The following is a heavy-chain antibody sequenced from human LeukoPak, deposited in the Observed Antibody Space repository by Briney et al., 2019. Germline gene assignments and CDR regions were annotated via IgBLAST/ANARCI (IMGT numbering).Heavy chain of an antibody. J-gene: IGHJ4*02. CDR1: GFTFSSYS. CDR2: ISSSSSYI. CDR3: ARGVRRDGYS. Sequence: GGSLRLSCAAYGFTFSSYSMNWVRQAPGKGLEWVSSISSSSSYIYYADSVKGRFTISRDNAKNSLYLQMNSLRAEDTAVYYCARGVRRDGYSWGQGTLVTVSS. D-gene: IGHD5-24*01. V-gene: IGHV3-21*01.